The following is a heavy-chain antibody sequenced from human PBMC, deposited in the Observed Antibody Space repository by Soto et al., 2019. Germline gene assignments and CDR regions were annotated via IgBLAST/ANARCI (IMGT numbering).Heavy chain of an antibody. CDR3: ARDRGLSGNYYGMDV. V-gene: IGHV3-48*03. CDR1: GFTFSSYE. J-gene: IGHJ6*02. Sequence: EVQLVESGGGLVQPGGPLRLSCAASGFTFSSYEMNWVRQAPGKGLEWVSYISSSGSTIYYADSVKGRFTISRDNAKNSLYLQMNSLRAEDTAVYYCARDRGLSGNYYGMDVWGQGTTVTVSS. D-gene: IGHD1-26*01. CDR2: ISSSGSTI.